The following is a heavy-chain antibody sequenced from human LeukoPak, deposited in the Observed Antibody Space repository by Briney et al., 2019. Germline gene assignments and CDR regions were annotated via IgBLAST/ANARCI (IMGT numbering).Heavy chain of an antibody. CDR2: MNPKTGDT. D-gene: IGHD5-24*01. J-gene: IGHJ4*02. Sequence: GASVKGSCKASGYTFSGYYIHWVRQAPGQGLEWMGWMNPKTGDTDYAEKFRGRLTMTWDTSITTAYMELNRLKSDDTAVYYCTRGAADEDFDYWGQGTLVTVSS. CDR3: TRGAADEDFDY. CDR1: GYTFSGYY. V-gene: IGHV1-2*02.